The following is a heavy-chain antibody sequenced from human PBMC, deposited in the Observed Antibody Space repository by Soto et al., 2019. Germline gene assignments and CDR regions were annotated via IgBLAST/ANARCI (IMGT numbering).Heavy chain of an antibody. CDR2: INWNGGST. Sequence: GGSLRLSCAASGFSFYDYGMNWFRQAPGKGLEWVSGINWNGGSTGYADSVKGRFTISRDNAKNSLYLQMNSLRAEDTAVYYCAKGGWFGELFHYYYYYMDVWGKGTTVTVSS. CDR1: GFSFYDYG. V-gene: IGHV3-20*04. CDR3: AKGGWFGELFHYYYYYMDV. J-gene: IGHJ6*03. D-gene: IGHD3-10*01.